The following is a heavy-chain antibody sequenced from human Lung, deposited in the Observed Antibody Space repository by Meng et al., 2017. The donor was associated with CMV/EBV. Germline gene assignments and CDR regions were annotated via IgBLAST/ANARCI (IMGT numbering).Heavy chain of an antibody. Sequence: CAAAGLTFSSYAMHWVRQAPGKGLEWVAVISYDGSNKYYADPVQGRFTISRDNSQNTLYLQMNNLRAEDTAVYYCARGWGLYSWFDPWGQGTLVTVSS. V-gene: IGHV3-30-3*01. CDR2: ISYDGSNK. D-gene: IGHD3-16*01. CDR1: GLTFSSYA. J-gene: IGHJ5*02. CDR3: ARGWGLYSWFDP.